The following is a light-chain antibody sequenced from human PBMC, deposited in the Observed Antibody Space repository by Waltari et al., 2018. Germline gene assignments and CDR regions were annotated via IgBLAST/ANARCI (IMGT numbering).Light chain of an antibody. CDR2: VNSDGSH. J-gene: IGLJ3*02. Sequence: QLVLTQSPSASASLGASVKLTCTLSSGHSSNVIAWLQQQPEKGPRYLMKVNSDGSHNKGDGIPDRFSGSSSGAERYRTISSLQSEDEADYYCQTRGHGTWVFGGGTKLTVL. CDR1: SGHSSNV. CDR3: QTRGHGTWV. V-gene: IGLV4-69*01.